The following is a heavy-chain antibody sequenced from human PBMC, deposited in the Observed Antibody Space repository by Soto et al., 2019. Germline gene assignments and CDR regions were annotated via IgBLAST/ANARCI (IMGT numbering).Heavy chain of an antibody. CDR1: GFTFSTYA. CDR3: AKVPTMVRGVDRYYYYGMDV. V-gene: IGHV3-23*01. D-gene: IGHD3-10*01. Sequence: PGGSLRLSCAASGFTFSTYAMSWVRQAPGKGLEWVSKIIHSGDSTYCADSVKGRFTISRDNSKNTLYLQMNSLRAEDTAVYYCAKVPTMVRGVDRYYYYGMDVWGQGTTVTVSS. J-gene: IGHJ6*02. CDR2: IIHSGDST.